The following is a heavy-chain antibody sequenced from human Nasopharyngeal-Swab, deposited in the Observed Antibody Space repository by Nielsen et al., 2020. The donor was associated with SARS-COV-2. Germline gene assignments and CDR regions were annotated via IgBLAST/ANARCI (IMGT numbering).Heavy chain of an antibody. CDR2: ISYDGSNK. V-gene: IGHV3-30*03. CDR3: ALAVYDYIDY. J-gene: IGHJ4*02. CDR1: GFTFSSYG. D-gene: IGHD5/OR15-5a*01. Sequence: GSLKISCAASGFTFSSYGMHWVRQAPGKGLEWVAVISYDGSNKYYADSVKGRFTISRDNSKNTLYLQMNSLRAEDTAVYYCALAVYDYIDYWGQGTLVTVSS.